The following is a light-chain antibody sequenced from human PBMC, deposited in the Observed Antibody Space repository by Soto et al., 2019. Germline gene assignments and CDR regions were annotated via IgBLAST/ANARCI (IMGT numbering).Light chain of an antibody. CDR3: ATLDDSLAAAV. V-gene: IGLV1-51*01. CDR2: DND. Sequence: QSVLTQPPSVSAAPGQKVTISCSGSNSNGNSFVSWYQHAPGTAPKLLIYDNDKRPSGIPDRLSGSKSGMSATLDITGVQTGDEADYYCATLDDSLAAAVFGPGTKLTVL. CDR1: NSNGNSF. J-gene: IGLJ1*01.